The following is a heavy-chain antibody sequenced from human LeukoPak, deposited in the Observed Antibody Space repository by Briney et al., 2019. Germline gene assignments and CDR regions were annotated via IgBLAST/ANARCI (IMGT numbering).Heavy chain of an antibody. V-gene: IGHV4-59*08. CDR1: GDSISTYY. CDR2: IYFSGTT. CDR3: VRHGPLYDIWSAQFYFDY. J-gene: IGHJ4*02. D-gene: IGHD3-3*01. Sequence: PSETLSLTCTVSGDSISTYYWSWIRQPPGKRLEWIGYIYFSGTTNYNPSLKSRVTISVDTSKNQFSLRLSSVTAADTALYYCVRHGPLYDIWSAQFYFDYWGQGTLVTVSS.